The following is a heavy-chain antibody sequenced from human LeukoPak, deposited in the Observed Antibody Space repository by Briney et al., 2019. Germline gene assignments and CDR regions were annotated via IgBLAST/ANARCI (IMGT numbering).Heavy chain of an antibody. CDR3: ASTAGSADYGDGGEDY. CDR2: IYRDGKT. CDR1: GFASSSAY. Sequence: GGSRELSVAASGFASSSAYMTGAGRAQGKGLSGVSIIYRDGKTFYADSVKGRFTISRDNSKNTLYLQMNSLRAEDTAVYYCASTAGSADYGDGGEDYWGQGTLVTVSS. J-gene: IGHJ4*02. V-gene: IGHV3-53*01. D-gene: IGHD4-17*01.